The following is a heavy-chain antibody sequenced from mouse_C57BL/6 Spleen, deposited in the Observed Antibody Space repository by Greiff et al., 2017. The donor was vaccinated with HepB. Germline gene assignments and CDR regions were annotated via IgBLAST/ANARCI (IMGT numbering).Heavy chain of an antibody. D-gene: IGHD3-3*01. J-gene: IGHJ3*01. CDR2: IWRGGST. V-gene: IGHV2-5*01. Sequence: VQLQESGPGLVQPSQSLSITCTVSGFSLTSYGVHWVRQSPGKGLEWPGVIWRGGSTDYNAAFMSRLSITKDNSKSQVFFKMHSLQADDTAISYCGGGGTGFAYWGQGTLVTVSA. CDR1: GFSLTSYG. CDR3: GGGGTGFAY.